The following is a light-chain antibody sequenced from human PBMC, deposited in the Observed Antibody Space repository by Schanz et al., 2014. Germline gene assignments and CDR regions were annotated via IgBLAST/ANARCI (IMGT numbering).Light chain of an antibody. J-gene: IGKJ4*01. CDR2: AAS. V-gene: IGKV1-27*01. CDR3: QQSHSIPHT. Sequence: DIQMTQSPSSLSASVGDRVTITCRANQGIRNSVAWYQQKPGKVPKLLIYAASTLQSGVPSRFSGSGSGTDFTLTISSLQPEDSATYFCQQSHSIPHTFGGGTKVEIK. CDR1: QGIRNS.